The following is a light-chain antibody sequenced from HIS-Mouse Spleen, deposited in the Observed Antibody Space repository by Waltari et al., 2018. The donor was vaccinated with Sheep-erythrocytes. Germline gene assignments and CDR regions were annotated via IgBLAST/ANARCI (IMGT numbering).Light chain of an antibody. CDR3: AAWDDSLSGVV. CDR1: SSHFGRNH. CDR2: RNN. Sequence: QSVLTQPPSASGTPGQRVTISCSGSSSHFGRNHVYCYQQLPGTAPKLLIYRNNQRPSGVPDRFSGSKSGTSASLAISGLRSEDEADYYCAAWDDSLSGVVFGGGTKLTVL. J-gene: IGLJ2*01. V-gene: IGLV1-47*01.